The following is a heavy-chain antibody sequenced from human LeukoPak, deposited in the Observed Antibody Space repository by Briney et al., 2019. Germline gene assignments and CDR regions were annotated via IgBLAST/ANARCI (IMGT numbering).Heavy chain of an antibody. CDR3: AKDLGEWLLLPPFLNFDY. V-gene: IGHV3-30*18. J-gene: IGHJ4*02. CDR2: ISYDGSIK. Sequence: LGGSLRLSCAASGFTFSDYYMSWIRQAPGKGLEWVAVISYDGSIKYYTDSVKGRFTISRDNSKTTLYLQMNSLRAEDTAVYYCAKDLGEWLLLPPFLNFDYWGQGTLVTVSS. CDR1: GFTFSDYY. D-gene: IGHD3-22*01.